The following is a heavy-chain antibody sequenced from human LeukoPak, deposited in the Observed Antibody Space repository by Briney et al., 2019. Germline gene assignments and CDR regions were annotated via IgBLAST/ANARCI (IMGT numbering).Heavy chain of an antibody. D-gene: IGHD1-26*01. J-gene: IGHJ4*02. V-gene: IGHV4-34*01. CDR1: GESLSKYY. Sequence: PSETLSLTCAVYGESLSKYYWTWIRQSPGKGLEWIGEINHRGSTNLNPSLKSRVTLSVDTSKQQFSLKLTSVTAADAAVYYCASSVGSTDYWGEGTLVTVSS. CDR2: INHRGST. CDR3: ASSVGSTDY.